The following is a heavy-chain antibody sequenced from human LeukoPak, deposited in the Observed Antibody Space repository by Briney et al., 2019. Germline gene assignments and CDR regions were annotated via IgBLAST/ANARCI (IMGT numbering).Heavy chain of an antibody. J-gene: IGHJ3*02. CDR1: GFTFNTYSA. Sequence: GASVKVSCKASGFTFNTYSAVQWVRQARGQRLEWIGWIVVGSGHTNYAQKFQERVTITRDMSTSTAYMELNSLRSEDTAVYYCARPLGYCSSTSCYNDAFDIWGQGTMVTVSS. CDR2: IVVGSGHT. CDR3: ARPLGYCSSTSCYNDAFDI. V-gene: IGHV1-58*01. D-gene: IGHD2-2*01.